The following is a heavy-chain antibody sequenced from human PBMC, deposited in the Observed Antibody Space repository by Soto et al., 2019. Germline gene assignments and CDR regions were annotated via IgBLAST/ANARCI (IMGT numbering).Heavy chain of an antibody. Sequence: GASVKVSCKASGYTFTSYGIGWVRQAPGQGLEWMGWISAYNGNTNYAQKLQGRVTMTRDTSISTAYMELSRLRSDDTAVYYCAKSRVAAAGATGYYYYYGMDVWGQGTTVTVS. D-gene: IGHD6-13*01. CDR2: ISAYNGNT. J-gene: IGHJ6*02. V-gene: IGHV1-18*01. CDR1: GYTFTSYG. CDR3: AKSRVAAAGATGYYYYYGMDV.